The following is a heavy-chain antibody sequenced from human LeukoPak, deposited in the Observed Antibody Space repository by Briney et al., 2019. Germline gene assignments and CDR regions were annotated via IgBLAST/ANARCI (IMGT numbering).Heavy chain of an antibody. CDR3: ARDLGVATSGTFY. Sequence: PGGSLRLSCAASGFTVSNNYMSWVRQAPGKGLEWVSLIYSGGSTYYADSVKGRFTISRDISKNTLYLQMNSLRAEDTAVYYCARDLGVATSGTFYWGQGTLVTVSS. V-gene: IGHV3-66*01. CDR2: IYSGGST. D-gene: IGHD6-13*01. J-gene: IGHJ4*02. CDR1: GFTVSNNY.